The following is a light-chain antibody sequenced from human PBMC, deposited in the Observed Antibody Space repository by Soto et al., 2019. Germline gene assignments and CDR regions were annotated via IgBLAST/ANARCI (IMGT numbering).Light chain of an antibody. CDR2: EVS. CDR1: SSGIGGYNY. CDR3: SSYAGSNNLGV. Sequence: QSALTQPPSASGSPGQSVTISCTGTSSGIGGYNYVSWYQLHPGKTPKVMIYEVSKRPSGVPDRFSGSKSGNTASLTVAGLQPEDEADYYCSSYAGSNNLGVFGGGTQLTVL. V-gene: IGLV2-8*01. J-gene: IGLJ3*02.